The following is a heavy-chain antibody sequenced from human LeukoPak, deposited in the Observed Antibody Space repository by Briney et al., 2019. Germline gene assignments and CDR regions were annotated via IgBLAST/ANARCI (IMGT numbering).Heavy chain of an antibody. Sequence: NPGRSLRLSCAASGFTFSSYGMHWVRQAPGKGLEWVAVISYDGSNKYYADSVKGRFTISRDNSKNTLYLQMNSLRAEDTAVYYCARDPDYHYYDSSGYYGWFDPWGQGTLVTVSS. V-gene: IGHV3-30*03. D-gene: IGHD3-22*01. CDR3: ARDPDYHYYDSSGYYGWFDP. CDR1: GFTFSSYG. J-gene: IGHJ5*02. CDR2: ISYDGSNK.